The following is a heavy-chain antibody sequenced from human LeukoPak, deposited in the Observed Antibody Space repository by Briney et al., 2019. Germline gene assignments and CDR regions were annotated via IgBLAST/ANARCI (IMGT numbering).Heavy chain of an antibody. D-gene: IGHD3-9*01. J-gene: IGHJ3*02. V-gene: IGHV7-4-1*02. CDR2: INTNTGNP. CDR1: GYTFTSYA. Sequence: ASVKVSCKASGYTFTSYAMNWVRQAPGQGLEWMGWINTNTGNPTYAQGFTGRFVFSLDTSVSTAYLQISSLKAEDTAVYYCARDSLRYFDWLLYRNAFDIWGQGTMVTVSS. CDR3: ARDSLRYFDWLLYRNAFDI.